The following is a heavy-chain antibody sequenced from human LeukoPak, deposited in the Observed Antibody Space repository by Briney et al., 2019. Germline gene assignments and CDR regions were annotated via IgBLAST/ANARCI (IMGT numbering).Heavy chain of an antibody. CDR2: IWFDGSRG. J-gene: IGHJ4*02. V-gene: IGHV3-33*01. CDR1: GFTFSTYG. CDR3: ARFYGDDSPGYFDY. Sequence: GGSLRLSCAASGFTFSTYGMHWVRQAPGKGLEWLAVIWFDGSRGYYADSVKGRFTISRENYKNTAYLQMSSLRAEDTAMYYCARFYGDDSPGYFDYWGQGTLVSVSS. D-gene: IGHD4-23*01.